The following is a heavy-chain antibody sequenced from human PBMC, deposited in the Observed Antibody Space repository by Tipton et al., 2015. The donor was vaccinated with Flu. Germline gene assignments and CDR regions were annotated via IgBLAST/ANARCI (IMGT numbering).Heavy chain of an antibody. CDR3: ARGNYGGGVFAY. CDR2: TYYRSRWYN. Sequence: GLVKPSQTLSLTCAISGDSVSSNSAAWTWIRQSPSRGLEWLGRTYYRSRWYNDYAVSLKSRINISPDTSMNHFSLQLSSVTPEDPAVYYWARGNYGGGVFAYWGQGSLVTVSS. CDR1: GDSVSSNSAA. D-gene: IGHD1-7*01. J-gene: IGHJ4*02. V-gene: IGHV6-1*01.